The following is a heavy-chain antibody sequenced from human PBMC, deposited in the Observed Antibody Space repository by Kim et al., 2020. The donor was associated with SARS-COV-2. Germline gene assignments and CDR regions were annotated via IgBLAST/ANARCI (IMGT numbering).Heavy chain of an antibody. Sequence: GRTNYNPSLKSRVTLSVDTSKDQFSLHLPSVTAADTAVYYCARLAHGRFDSWGQGALVTVSS. V-gene: IGHV4-59*08. CDR2: GRT. J-gene: IGHJ4*02. D-gene: IGHD5-12*01. CDR3: ARLAHGRFDS.